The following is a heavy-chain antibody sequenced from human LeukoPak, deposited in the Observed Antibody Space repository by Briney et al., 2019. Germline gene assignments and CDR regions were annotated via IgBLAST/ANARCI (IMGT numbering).Heavy chain of an antibody. CDR3: ARGSSTGWPDYFDY. J-gene: IGHJ4*02. Sequence: GGSLRLSCAASGFTLSTYWMHWVRQAPGKGLLWVSRINGDGRDTPYADSVKGRFTISRDNAKNTLYLQMNSLRAEDTAVYYCARGSSTGWPDYFDYWGRGTLVTVSS. V-gene: IGHV3-74*01. D-gene: IGHD2-2*01. CDR2: INGDGRDT. CDR1: GFTLSTYW.